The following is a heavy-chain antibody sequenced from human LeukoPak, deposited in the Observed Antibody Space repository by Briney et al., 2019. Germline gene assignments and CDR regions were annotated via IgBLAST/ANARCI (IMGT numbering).Heavy chain of an antibody. CDR1: GYTFTSYD. Sequence: ASVKVSCKASGYTFTSYDINWVRQATGQGLEWMGWMNPNSGNTGYAQKFQGRVTMTEDTSTDTAYMELSSLRSEDTAVYYCATIAVAGIYAFDIWGQGTMVTVSS. CDR3: ATIAVAGIYAFDI. J-gene: IGHJ3*02. D-gene: IGHD6-19*01. CDR2: MNPNSGNT. V-gene: IGHV1-8*02.